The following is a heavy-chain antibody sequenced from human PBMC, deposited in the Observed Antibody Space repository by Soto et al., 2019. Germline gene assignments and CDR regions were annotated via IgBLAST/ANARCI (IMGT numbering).Heavy chain of an antibody. CDR3: ARGAGITIFGVVIPPYGMDV. D-gene: IGHD3-3*01. CDR1: GGSISSGGYY. Sequence: PSETLSLTCTVSGGSISSGGYYWSWIRHHPGKGLEWIGYIYYSGSTYYNPSLKSRVTISVDTSKNQFSLKLSSVTAADTAVYYCARGAGITIFGVVIPPYGMDVWGQGTTVTSP. CDR2: IYYSGST. V-gene: IGHV4-31*03. J-gene: IGHJ6*02.